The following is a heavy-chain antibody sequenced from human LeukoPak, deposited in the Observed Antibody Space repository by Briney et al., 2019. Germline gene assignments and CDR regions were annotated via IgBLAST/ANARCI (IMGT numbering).Heavy chain of an antibody. Sequence: RGSLRLSCAASGFTFSSYAMHWVRQAPGKGLEWVAVISYDGSNKYYADSVKGRFTISRDNSKNTLYLQMNSLRAEDTAVYYCARDGSAYYYDSSGFPGDYWGQGTLVTVSS. D-gene: IGHD3-22*01. CDR3: ARDGSAYYYDSSGFPGDY. CDR2: ISYDGSNK. CDR1: GFTFSSYA. V-gene: IGHV3-30-3*01. J-gene: IGHJ4*02.